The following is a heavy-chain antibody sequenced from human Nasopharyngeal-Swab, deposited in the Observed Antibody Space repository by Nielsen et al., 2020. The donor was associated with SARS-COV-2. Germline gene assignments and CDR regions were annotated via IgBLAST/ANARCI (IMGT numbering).Heavy chain of an antibody. CDR3: ARGADTSPDY. CDR2: INHSGST. Sequence: SETLSLTCTVSGGSISSYYWSWIRQPPGKGLEWIGEINHSGSTNYNPSLKSRVTISVDTSKNQFSLKLSSVTAADTAVYYCARGADTSPDYWGQGTLVTVSS. J-gene: IGHJ4*02. V-gene: IGHV4-34*01. D-gene: IGHD5-18*01. CDR1: GGSISSYY.